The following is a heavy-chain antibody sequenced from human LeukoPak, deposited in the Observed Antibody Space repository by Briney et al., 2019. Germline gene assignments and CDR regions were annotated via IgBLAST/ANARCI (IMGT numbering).Heavy chain of an antibody. CDR3: ARVGAAYQDSNY. Sequence: ASVKVSCKTSGYTFTAFFIHWVRQAPGQGLEWMGWLNPNSGGTNYAQKFQGRVTMTRDTSISTAYMELSRLRADDTAVYFCARVGAAYQDSNYWGQGTLVTVSS. CDR2: LNPNSGGT. V-gene: IGHV1-2*02. CDR1: GYTFTAFF. D-gene: IGHD1-26*01. J-gene: IGHJ4*02.